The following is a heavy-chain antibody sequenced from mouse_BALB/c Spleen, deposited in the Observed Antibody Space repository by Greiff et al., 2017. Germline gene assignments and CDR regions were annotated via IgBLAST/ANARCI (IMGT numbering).Heavy chain of an antibody. J-gene: IGHJ1*01. V-gene: IGHV1S137*01. CDR3: ARGVYYGYDRYFDV. D-gene: IGHD2-2*01. CDR2: ISTYYGDA. CDR1: GYTFTDYA. Sequence: QVQLKESGAELVRPGVSVKISCKGSGYTFTDYAMHWVKQSHAKSLEWIGVISTYYGDASYNQKFKGKATMTVDKSSSTAYMELARLTSEDSAIYYCARGVYYGYDRYFDVWGAGTTVTVSS.